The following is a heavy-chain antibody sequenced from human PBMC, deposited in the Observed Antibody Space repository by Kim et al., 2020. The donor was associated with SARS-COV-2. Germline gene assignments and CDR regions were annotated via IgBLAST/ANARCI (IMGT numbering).Heavy chain of an antibody. D-gene: IGHD1-26*01. CDR1: GFTFSSYG. CDR3: AKVLLPGVGATLWAGMDV. CDR2: ISYDGSNK. J-gene: IGHJ6*01. Sequence: GGSLRLSCAASGFTFSSYGMHWVRQAPGKGLEWVAVISYDGSNKYYADSVKGRFTISRDNSKNTLYLQMNSLRAEDTAVYYCAKVLLPGVGATLWAGMDV. V-gene: IGHV3-30*18.